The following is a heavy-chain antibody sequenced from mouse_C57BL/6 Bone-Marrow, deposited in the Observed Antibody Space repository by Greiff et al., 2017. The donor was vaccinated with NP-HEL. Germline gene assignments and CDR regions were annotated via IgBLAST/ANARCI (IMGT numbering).Heavy chain of an antibody. V-gene: IGHV1-78*01. CDR2: IYPRDGST. J-gene: IGHJ1*03. Sequence: VQLQQSDAELVKPGASVQISCKVSGYTFTDHTIHWMKQRPEQGLEWIGYIYPRDGSTKYNETFKGKATLTADKSSSTAYMKLNSLTSEDSAVYCCARDEAHWYVEVWGTGTTVTVSA. CDR3: ARDEAHWYVEV. CDR1: GYTFTDHT.